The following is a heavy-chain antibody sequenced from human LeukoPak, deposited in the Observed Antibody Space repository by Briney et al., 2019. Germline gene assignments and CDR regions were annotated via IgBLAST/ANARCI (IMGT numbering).Heavy chain of an antibody. CDR3: ARSLPLTYYDFWSGSLPYFDY. D-gene: IGHD3-3*01. Sequence: SETLSLTCAVYGGSFSGYYWSWIRQPPGKGLEWIGKINHSGSTNYNPSLKSRVTISVDTSKNQFSLKLSSVTAADTAVYYCARSLPLTYYDFWSGSLPYFDYWGQGTLVTVSS. J-gene: IGHJ4*02. CDR1: GGSFSGYY. CDR2: INHSGST. V-gene: IGHV4-34*01.